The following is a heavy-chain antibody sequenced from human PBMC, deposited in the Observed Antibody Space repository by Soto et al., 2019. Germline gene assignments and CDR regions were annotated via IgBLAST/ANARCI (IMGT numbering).Heavy chain of an antibody. CDR2: IFPSGST. CDR1: GGSINTFY. V-gene: IGHV4-4*07. CDR3: AREGSYSAYNFAHGIQLWSFDF. D-gene: IGHD5-12*01. J-gene: IGHJ4*02. Sequence: SETLSLTCTVSGGSINTFYWSWVRQPAGHGLEWIGRIFPSGSTSFNPSLESRVAMSVDTSKNHFSLNLSSVTAADMAVYYCAREGSYSAYNFAHGIQLWSFDFWGQGALVTVSS.